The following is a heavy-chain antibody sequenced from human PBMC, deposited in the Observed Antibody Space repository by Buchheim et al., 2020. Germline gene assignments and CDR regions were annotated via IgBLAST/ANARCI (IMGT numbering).Heavy chain of an antibody. Sequence: QVQLQESGPGLVKPSQTLSLTCTVSGGAISSGGYYWSWIRQHPGKGLEWIVYTYYSGSTYYNPSLKSRVTISVDTSKNQFSLKLSSVTAAYTAVYYCARDSLVAGPEDYYYYGMDVWGQGTT. D-gene: IGHD1-14*01. V-gene: IGHV4-31*03. CDR2: TYYSGST. J-gene: IGHJ6*02. CDR1: GGAISSGGYY. CDR3: ARDSLVAGPEDYYYYGMDV.